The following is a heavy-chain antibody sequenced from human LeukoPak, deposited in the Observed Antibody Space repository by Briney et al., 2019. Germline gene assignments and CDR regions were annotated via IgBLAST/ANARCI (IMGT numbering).Heavy chain of an antibody. D-gene: IGHD1-26*01. CDR2: ISSNGGST. V-gene: IGHV3-64*04. J-gene: IGHJ4*02. CDR1: GFTFSSYA. Sequence: GGSLRLSCSASGFTFSSYAMHWVRQAPGKGLEYVSAISSNGGSTYYADSVKGRFTISRDNSKNTLYLQVNSLRAEDTAVYYCAKGGKWDVTPFDYWGQGTLVTVSS. CDR3: AKGGKWDVTPFDY.